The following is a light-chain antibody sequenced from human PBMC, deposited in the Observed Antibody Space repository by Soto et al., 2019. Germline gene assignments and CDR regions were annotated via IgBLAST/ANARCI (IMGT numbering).Light chain of an antibody. CDR2: DVN. CDR1: SRDVGGYSY. J-gene: IGLJ2*01. V-gene: IGLV2-14*03. Sequence: QSVLTQPASVSGSPGQSITISCTGTSRDVGGYSYVSWYQQHPGKAPKLMIYDVNNRPSGVSDRFSGSKSGNTASLTISGLLAEDESDYYCSSFTSYSTLVFGGGTKLTVL. CDR3: SSFTSYSTLV.